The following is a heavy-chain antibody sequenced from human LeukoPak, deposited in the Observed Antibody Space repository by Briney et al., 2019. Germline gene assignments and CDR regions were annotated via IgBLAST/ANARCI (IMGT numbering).Heavy chain of an antibody. Sequence: GGSLRLSCAASGFTFSSYAMSWVRQAPGMGLAWVSSISGGSGSTYCADSVKGRFTISRDNSKNTLYLQMNSLRAEDTAVYYCAKDSSVTTRYFDHWGQGTLVTVSS. CDR2: ISGGSGST. V-gene: IGHV3-23*01. CDR3: AKDSSVTTRYFDH. D-gene: IGHD4-11*01. J-gene: IGHJ4*02. CDR1: GFTFSSYA.